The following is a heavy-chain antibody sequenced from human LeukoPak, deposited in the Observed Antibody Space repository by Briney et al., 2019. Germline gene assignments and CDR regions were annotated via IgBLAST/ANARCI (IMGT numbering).Heavy chain of an antibody. Sequence: ASVKVSCKASGYTFTSYDINWVRQATEQGLEWMGWMNPNSGNTGYAQKFQGRVTMTRNTSISTAYMELSSLRSEDTAVYYCARRRYGSGKTFDPWGQGTLVTVSS. CDR1: GYTFTSYD. CDR3: ARRRYGSGKTFDP. V-gene: IGHV1-8*01. CDR2: MNPNSGNT. J-gene: IGHJ5*02. D-gene: IGHD3-10*01.